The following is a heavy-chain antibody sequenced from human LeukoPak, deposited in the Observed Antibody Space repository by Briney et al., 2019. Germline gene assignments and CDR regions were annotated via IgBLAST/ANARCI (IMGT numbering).Heavy chain of an antibody. D-gene: IGHD1-1*01. V-gene: IGHV4-38-2*01. CDR3: AGDKETTGNGRPNWFDL. Sequence: PSETLSLTCAVSGYSISSGYYWGGSRPPPGKGVQGIGSIFERGYSYYNRALKRRVTISVDTARNQFSLTLSSVTAADTAVYYCAGDKETTGNGRPNWFDLWGQGTLVTVSS. CDR2: IFERGYS. J-gene: IGHJ5*02. CDR1: GYSISSGYY.